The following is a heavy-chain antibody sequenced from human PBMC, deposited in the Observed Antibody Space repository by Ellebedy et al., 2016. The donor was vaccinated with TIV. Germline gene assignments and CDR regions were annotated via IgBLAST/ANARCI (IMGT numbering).Heavy chain of an antibody. J-gene: IGHJ4*02. CDR2: LSGSSNYI. Sequence: GGSLRLSCAASGFTFSSYSMNWVCQAPGKGLEWVSSLSGSSNYIYHADSVQGRFTISRDNAKNSLYLQMNSLRAEDTAVYYCARIGIGAARVGYDYWGQGTLVTVSS. CDR1: GFTFSSYS. D-gene: IGHD6-13*01. V-gene: IGHV3-21*01. CDR3: ARIGIGAARVGYDY.